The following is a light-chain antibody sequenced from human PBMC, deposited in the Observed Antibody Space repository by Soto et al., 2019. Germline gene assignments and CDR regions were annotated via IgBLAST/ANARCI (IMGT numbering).Light chain of an antibody. V-gene: IGKV3-15*01. Sequence: EIVRTQSPATLSVSLGERATLSCRASQSVISNLSWYHLKPCQAPRLLIYGASTRATVIPARFSCSGSWTEFTLPISSLQSEDFAVYYCQQYNDWPTFGQGTKVDIK. CDR3: QQYNDWPT. CDR2: GAS. CDR1: QSVISN. J-gene: IGKJ1*01.